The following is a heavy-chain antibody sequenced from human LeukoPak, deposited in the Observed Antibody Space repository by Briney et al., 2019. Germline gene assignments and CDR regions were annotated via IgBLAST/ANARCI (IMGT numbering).Heavy chain of an antibody. CDR2: ISYDGSNK. Sequence: PGGSLRLSCAASGVTFSTYGMRWVRQAPGKGLGWVAVISYDGSNKYYADTVKGRFTISRDNSKNTLYLQMNSLRAEDTAEYYCAKDKLRAAAGYFDYWGQGTLVTVSS. J-gene: IGHJ4*02. CDR3: AKDKLRAAAGYFDY. CDR1: GVTFSTYG. V-gene: IGHV3-30*18. D-gene: IGHD6-13*01.